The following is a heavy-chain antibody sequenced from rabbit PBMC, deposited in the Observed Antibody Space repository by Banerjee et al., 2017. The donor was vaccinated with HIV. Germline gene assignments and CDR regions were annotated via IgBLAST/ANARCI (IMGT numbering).Heavy chain of an antibody. CDR2: INAISGDP. CDR3: ASDFAGVIGWNVTL. V-gene: IGHV1S40*01. J-gene: IGHJ4*01. CDR1: GFSFSNIYV. Sequence: QSLEESGGDLVKPEGSLTLTCAASGFSFSNIYVMGWDRQAPQKGLEWITCINAISGDPVCGAREYDRLTISKPSWTAVGMHMAALGAAGTPPYFSASDFAGVIGWNVTLWGPGPLVPVS. D-gene: IGHD1-1*01.